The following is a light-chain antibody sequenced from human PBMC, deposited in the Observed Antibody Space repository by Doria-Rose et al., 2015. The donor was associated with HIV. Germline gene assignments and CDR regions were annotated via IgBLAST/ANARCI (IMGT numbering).Light chain of an antibody. CDR3: LQHNSYPRT. Sequence: TQSPSAMSASVGDRVTITCRASHDISNYLAWYQQKPGKAPKRLIYDTSSLHSGVPSRFSGSGSGTEFTLTISSLQPEDFATYYCLQHNSYPRTFGQGTKVDIK. J-gene: IGKJ1*01. CDR2: DTS. V-gene: IGKV1-17*03. CDR1: HDISNY.